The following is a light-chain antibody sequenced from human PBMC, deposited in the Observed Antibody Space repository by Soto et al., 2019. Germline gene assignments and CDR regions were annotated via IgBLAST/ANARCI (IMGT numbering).Light chain of an antibody. V-gene: IGLV1-44*01. J-gene: IGLJ1*01. CDR1: NSNIGTNT. CDR3: AAWDDSLGAYV. CDR2: TNN. Sequence: QSVLTQPPSASGTPGQRVTIYCSGSNSNIGTNTVNWYQQLLGTAPRLLIYTNNQRPSGVAQRFSGSKTGTSASLAIGGLQSEDGADYYCAAWDDSLGAYVFGTGTKVTVL.